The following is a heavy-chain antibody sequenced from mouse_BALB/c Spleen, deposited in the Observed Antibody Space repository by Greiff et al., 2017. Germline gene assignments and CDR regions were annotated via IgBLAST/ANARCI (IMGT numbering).Heavy chain of an antibody. CDR2: IWAGGST. CDR1: GFSLTSYG. Sequence: VKLVESGPGLVAPSQSLSITCTVSGFSLTSYGVHWVRQPPGKGLEWLGVIWAGGSTNYNSALMSRLSISKDNSKSQVFLKMNSLQTDDTAMYYCARDLIWLRRNYYAMDYWGQGTSVTVSS. CDR3: ARDLIWLRRNYYAMDY. J-gene: IGHJ4*01. V-gene: IGHV2-9*02. D-gene: IGHD2-2*01.